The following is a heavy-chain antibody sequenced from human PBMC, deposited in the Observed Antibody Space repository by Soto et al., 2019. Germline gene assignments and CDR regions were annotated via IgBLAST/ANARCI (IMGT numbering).Heavy chain of an antibody. CDR2: SFSSGGT. D-gene: IGHD3-9*01. Sequence: GSRRLCCAGCGWTLDKYTMGWVRQAPGKGLEWVAESFSSGGTQYADSVKGRFTISRDNSRNMVFLQMNGLRVEDTALYYCAREREPDRIWTFDSWGQGALVTGSS. J-gene: IGHJ4*02. CDR1: GWTLDKYT. CDR3: AREREPDRIWTFDS. V-gene: IGHV3-53*01.